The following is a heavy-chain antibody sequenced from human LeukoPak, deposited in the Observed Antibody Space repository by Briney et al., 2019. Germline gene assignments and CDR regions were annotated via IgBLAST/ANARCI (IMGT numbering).Heavy chain of an antibody. V-gene: IGHV3-11*01. CDR1: GFTFGDYY. Sequence: GESLRLSCAASGFTFGDYYMSWIRQVPGKGLEWLAYISDSGDTRKYADSVTGRFTISRDNAKNSVFLQMNSLRADDSGVYYCARDVRGRTPLKLGMKWFDPWGQGTRVTVSS. J-gene: IGHJ5*02. CDR2: ISDSGDTR. D-gene: IGHD7-27*01. CDR3: ARDVRGRTPLKLGMKWFDP.